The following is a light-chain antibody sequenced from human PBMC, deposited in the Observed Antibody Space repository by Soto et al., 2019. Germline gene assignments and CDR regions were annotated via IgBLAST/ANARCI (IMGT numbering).Light chain of an antibody. Sequence: VLTQSPGTLSLSPGERASLSCRTSQTVRSGYLAWYQQKPGQAPRLLIYGGSNRATGIPDRFSGSGSATDFTLTISRLEPEVSAVYYCQQYDNSPMYTFGQGTKLEIK. CDR1: QTVRSGY. CDR3: QQYDNSPMYT. J-gene: IGKJ2*01. V-gene: IGKV3-20*01. CDR2: GGS.